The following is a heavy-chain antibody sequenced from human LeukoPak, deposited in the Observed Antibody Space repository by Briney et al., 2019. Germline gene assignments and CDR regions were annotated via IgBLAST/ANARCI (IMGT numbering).Heavy chain of an antibody. CDR1: GGSISSGGHS. D-gene: IGHD2-2*01. V-gene: IGHV4-30-2*01. J-gene: IGHJ6*02. CDR2: IYHSGSGST. Sequence: PSQTLSLTCTVSGGSISSGGHSWSWIRQPPGKGLEWIGYIYHSGSGSTYYNPSLKSRVTISVDTSKNQFSLKLSSVTAADTAVYYCARGPAVVVPAATGPYYYYGMDVWGQGTMVTVSS. CDR3: ARGPAVVVPAATGPYYYYGMDV.